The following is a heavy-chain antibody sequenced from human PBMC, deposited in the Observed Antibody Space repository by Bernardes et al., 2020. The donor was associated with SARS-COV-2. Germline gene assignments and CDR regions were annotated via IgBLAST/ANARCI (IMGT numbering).Heavy chain of an antibody. V-gene: IGHV4-39*01. Sequence: EPLSHSCTVSVGSISRSNYYWGCISQPPGKGLEWNGSMYSSGNSYYNPSLQSRVRASVDTSKNQFSLRLSFVTAADTAVYYCAGSSCGIDCYIGGLRSWDYGMDVWGQGTTVTVSS. CDR3: AGSSCGIDCYIGGLRSWDYGMDV. CDR1: VGSISRSNYY. CDR2: MYSSGNS. J-gene: IGHJ6*02. D-gene: IGHD2-21*01.